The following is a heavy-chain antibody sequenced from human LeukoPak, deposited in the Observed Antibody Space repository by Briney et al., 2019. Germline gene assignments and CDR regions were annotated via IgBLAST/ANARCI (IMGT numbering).Heavy chain of an antibody. D-gene: IGHD3-10*01. Sequence: VASVKVSCKASGYTFTNYAMHWVRQAPGQRLGWMGWINAANGDTKYSQEFQGRVTITRDTSANTAYMELSSLRSEDTAVYYCARGPRITMVRGGQWYYYMDVWGKGTTVSISS. V-gene: IGHV1-3*03. CDR2: INAANGDT. CDR1: GYTFTNYA. J-gene: IGHJ6*03. CDR3: ARGPRITMVRGGQWYYYMDV.